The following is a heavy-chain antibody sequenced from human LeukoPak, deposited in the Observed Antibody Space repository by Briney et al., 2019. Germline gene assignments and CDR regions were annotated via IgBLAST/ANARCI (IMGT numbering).Heavy chain of an antibody. D-gene: IGHD4-11*01. J-gene: IGHJ4*02. CDR2: INHSGST. CDR1: DGSLSGYY. Sequence: ASETLSLTCGVSDGSLSGYYWTWFRQPPGKGLEWIGEINHSGSTHYNPSLQSRVTISPDTSKNQFSLELSSVTAADTAVYYCARHGGAYSFDYWGQGTLVTVSS. CDR3: ARHGGAYSFDY. V-gene: IGHV4-34*01.